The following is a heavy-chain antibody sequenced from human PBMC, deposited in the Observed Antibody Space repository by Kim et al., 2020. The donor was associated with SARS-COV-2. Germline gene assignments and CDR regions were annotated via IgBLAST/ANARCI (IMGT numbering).Heavy chain of an antibody. CDR2: ISGSGGST. Sequence: GGSLRLSCAASGFTFISYAMSWVRQAPGKGLEWVSAISGSGGSTYYADSVKGRFTISRDNSKNTLYLQMNSLRAEDAAVYYCAIARDTAVVRGAAFDIWGQGKIVTVSS. V-gene: IGHV3-23*01. D-gene: IGHD5-18*01. CDR1: GFTFISYA. J-gene: IGHJ3*02. CDR3: AIARDTAVVRGAAFDI.